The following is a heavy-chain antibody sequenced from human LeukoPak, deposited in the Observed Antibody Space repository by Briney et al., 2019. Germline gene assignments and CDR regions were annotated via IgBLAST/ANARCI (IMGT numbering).Heavy chain of an antibody. V-gene: IGHV4-38-2*02. CDR3: ARDVAQQDFDY. D-gene: IGHD2-15*01. CDR1: GYPISSGYY. CDR2: IYHSGST. J-gene: IGHJ4*02. Sequence: PSETLPLTRALSGYPISSGYYWGWIRQPPGKGLEWIGSIYHSGSTYYNPSLKSRVTISVDTSKNEFSLKLSSVTAPDTAVYYCARDVAQQDFDYWGQGTLVTVSS.